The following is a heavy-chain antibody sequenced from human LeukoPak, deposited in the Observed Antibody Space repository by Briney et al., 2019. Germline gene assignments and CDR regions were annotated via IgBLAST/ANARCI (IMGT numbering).Heavy chain of an antibody. CDR1: GFTLSTYS. CDR3: AKGNSGYFADL. Sequence: GGSLRLSCAASGFTLSTYSMNWVRQAPGKGLEWISYINSGGGLIYYADSVKGRFTISRDNAKDSLYLQMNSLRPEDTALYYCAKGNSGYFADLWGQGTVVTVSS. V-gene: IGHV3-48*04. CDR2: INSGGGLI. J-gene: IGHJ5*02. D-gene: IGHD3-22*01.